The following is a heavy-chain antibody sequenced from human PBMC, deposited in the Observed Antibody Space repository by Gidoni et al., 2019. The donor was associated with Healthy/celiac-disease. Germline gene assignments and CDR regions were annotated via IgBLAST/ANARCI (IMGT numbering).Heavy chain of an antibody. Sequence: QVQLQESGPGLVKPSGTLSLTCAVSGGSISSRNWWSWVRQPPGKGLEWIGEIYHSGSTNYTPSLQSRVTISVDKSQNQFSLKLSSVTAADTAVYYCAREGGLSAGARNWYFDLWGRGTLVTVSS. V-gene: IGHV4-4*02. J-gene: IGHJ2*01. CDR1: GGSISSRNW. CDR3: AREGGLSAGARNWYFDL. CDR2: IYHSGST. D-gene: IGHD1-26*01.